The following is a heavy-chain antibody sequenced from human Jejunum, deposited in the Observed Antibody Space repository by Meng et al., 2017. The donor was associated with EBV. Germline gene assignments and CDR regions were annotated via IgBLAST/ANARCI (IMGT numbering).Heavy chain of an antibody. CDR3: AKSNDYSLNS. D-gene: IGHD4-11*01. CDR1: GDSTSSSHW. V-gene: IGHV4-4*02. CDR2: MHPGGST. Sequence: HPHDSGPGLGKPSGTLSLTCAVSGDSTSSSHWWSWVRQPPGKGLEWIGEMHPGGSTNYNPSLKSRVTISVDNSKNQFSLKLTSVTAADTAVYYCAKSNDYSLNSWGQGTLVTVSS. J-gene: IGHJ4*02.